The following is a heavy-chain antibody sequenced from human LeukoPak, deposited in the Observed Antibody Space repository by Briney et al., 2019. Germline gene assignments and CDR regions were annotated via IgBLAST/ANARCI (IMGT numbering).Heavy chain of an antibody. Sequence: SETLSLTCAVYGGSFSGYYWSWIRQPPGKGLEWIGEINHSGSTNYNPSLKSRVTISVDTSKNQFSLKLSSVTAADTAVYYCARDGNPWNLDVWGQGTMVTVSS. CDR1: GGSFSGYY. J-gene: IGHJ3*01. V-gene: IGHV4-34*01. CDR2: INHSGST. D-gene: IGHD1-1*01. CDR3: ARDGNPWNLDV.